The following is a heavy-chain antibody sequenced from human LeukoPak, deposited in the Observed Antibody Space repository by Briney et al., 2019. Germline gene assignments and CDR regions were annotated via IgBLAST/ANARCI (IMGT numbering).Heavy chain of an antibody. CDR3: ARDNSVEATAWWLAP. J-gene: IGHJ5*02. CDR1: GYTFTIYY. Sequence: ASVTVSCKASGYTFTIYYMHWVRQAPGQGLEWMGIINPSGGSTSYAQKFQGRVTMTRDMSTSTDYMALSSLRSEDTAVYYCARDNSVEATAWWLAPWAQGPLVTASS. D-gene: IGHD1-26*01. CDR2: INPSGGST. V-gene: IGHV1-46*01.